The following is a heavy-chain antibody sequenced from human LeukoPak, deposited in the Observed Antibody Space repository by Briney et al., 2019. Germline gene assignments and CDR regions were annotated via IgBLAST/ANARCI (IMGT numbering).Heavy chain of an antibody. CDR1: GFTFSSYG. J-gene: IGHJ4*02. V-gene: IGHV3-30*03. D-gene: IGHD6-19*01. CDR3: ARDLSQEGWYSLFDY. Sequence: GGSLRLSCAASGFTFSSYGMHWVRQAPGKGLEWVAVISYDGSNKYYADSVKGRFTISRDDSKNTLYLQMNSLRAEDTAVYYCARDLSQEGWYSLFDYWGQGTLVTVSS. CDR2: ISYDGSNK.